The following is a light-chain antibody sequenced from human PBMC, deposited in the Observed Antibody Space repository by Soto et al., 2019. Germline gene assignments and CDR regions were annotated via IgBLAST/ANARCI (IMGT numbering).Light chain of an antibody. J-gene: IGKJ2*01. CDR2: RTS. V-gene: IGKV3-20*01. CDR1: QSISTNN. Sequence: VLPQSPGTLSLSPGERATLSCRASQSISTNNLDWYQHTPGQAPRLLLFRTSIRATATPATFAGSGSGTACTRTITAVEPGDFEFYYGQRYGHAPYTVGQGTKLEIK. CDR3: QRYGHAPYT.